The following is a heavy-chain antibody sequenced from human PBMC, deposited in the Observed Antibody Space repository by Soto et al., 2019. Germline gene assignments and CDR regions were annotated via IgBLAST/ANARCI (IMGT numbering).Heavy chain of an antibody. CDR3: ARDRDYAFDY. D-gene: IGHD4-17*01. CDR1: GFTFSDYS. CDR2: IISTGDTM. J-gene: IGHJ4*02. V-gene: IGHV3-48*02. Sequence: EVQLVESGGGLVQPGGSLRLSCAASGFTFSDYSVNWVRQAPGKGLEWVSYIISTGDTMYYADSVKGRFTISRDNAKNSVYLQMNRLRDEDNAGYYCARDRDYAFDYWGQGTLVTVSA.